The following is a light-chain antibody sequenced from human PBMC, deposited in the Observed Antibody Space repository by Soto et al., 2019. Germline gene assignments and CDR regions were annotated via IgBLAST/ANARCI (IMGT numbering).Light chain of an antibody. CDR1: QSISSW. J-gene: IGKJ1*01. Sequence: DIPMTQSPSTLSASVGDRVTITCRASQSISSWLAWYQQKPGKAPKLLIYDASSLESGVPSRFSGSGSGTEFTLTISSLQPDDFATYYCQQYNSYPWTFGHGTKVEIK. V-gene: IGKV1-5*01. CDR3: QQYNSYPWT. CDR2: DAS.